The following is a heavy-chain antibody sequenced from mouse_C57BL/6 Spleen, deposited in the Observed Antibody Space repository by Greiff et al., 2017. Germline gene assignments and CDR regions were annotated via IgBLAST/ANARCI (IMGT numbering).Heavy chain of an antibody. J-gene: IGHJ3*01. CDR2: IDPSDSYT. D-gene: IGHD2-3*01. V-gene: IGHV1-50*01. CDR3: ALIYDGYLAWFAY. Sequence: VQLQQPGAELVKPGASVKLSCKASGYTFTSYWMQWVKQRPGQGLEWIGEIDPSDSYTNYNQKFKGKATLTVDTSSSPAYMQLSSLTSEDSAVYYCALIYDGYLAWFAYWGQGTLVTVSA. CDR1: GYTFTSYW.